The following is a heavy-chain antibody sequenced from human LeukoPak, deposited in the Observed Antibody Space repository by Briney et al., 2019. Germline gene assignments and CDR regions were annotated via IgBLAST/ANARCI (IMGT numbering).Heavy chain of an antibody. V-gene: IGHV4-39*01. CDR1: GGSISSSTYY. CDR2: IYNSGST. J-gene: IGHJ5*02. CDR3: ARQAYSSNLGWFDP. Sequence: SETLYLTCSVSGGSISSSTYYWGWIRQPPGKGLEWIGNIYNSGSTYYNPSLKSRVTISVDTSKNQFSLKLSSVTAADTAVYYCARQAYSSNLGWFDPWGQGTLVTVSS. D-gene: IGHD6-13*01.